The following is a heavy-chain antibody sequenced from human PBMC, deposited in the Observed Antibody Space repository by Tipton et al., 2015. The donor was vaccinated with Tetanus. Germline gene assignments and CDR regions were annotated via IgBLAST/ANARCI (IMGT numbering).Heavy chain of an antibody. CDR3: AKDDVSSWYTGSFDS. CDR1: GFSFSSYA. D-gene: IGHD6-13*01. CDR2: ISGSGEGK. J-gene: IGHJ4*02. V-gene: IGHV3-23*01. Sequence: SLRLSCAASGFSFSSYAMTWVRQAPGRGLEWVSAISGSGEGKFYADSVKGRFTISRDNSKNTVFLQMNSPRADDTAVYFCAKDDVSSWYTGSFDSRGQGTQVTVSS.